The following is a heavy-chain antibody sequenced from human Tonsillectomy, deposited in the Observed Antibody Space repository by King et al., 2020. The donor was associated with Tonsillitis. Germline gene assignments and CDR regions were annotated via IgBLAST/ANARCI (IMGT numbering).Heavy chain of an antibody. CDR1: GYTFTSYY. Sequence: QLVQSGAEVKKPGASVKVSCKASGYTFTSYYMLWVRQAPGQGLEWMGIINPSGGSTSYAQKFQGRVTMTRDTSTSTVYMELSSLRSEDTAVYYCATTLRGAYYDSNRAFDIWGQGTMVTVSS. J-gene: IGHJ3*02. V-gene: IGHV1-46*01. D-gene: IGHD3-22*01. CDR3: ATTLRGAYYDSNRAFDI. CDR2: INPSGGST.